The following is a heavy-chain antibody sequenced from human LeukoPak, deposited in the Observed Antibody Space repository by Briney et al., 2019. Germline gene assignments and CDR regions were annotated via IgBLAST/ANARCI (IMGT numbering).Heavy chain of an antibody. V-gene: IGHV4-38-2*02. CDR1: GFTFSGYA. CDR2: FFYSGST. CDR3: AREPKPTKYYFDY. D-gene: IGHD2-2*01. J-gene: IGHJ4*02. Sequence: GSLRLSCAASGFTFSGYAMSWVRQAPGKGLEWIGSFFYSGSTYYNPSLQSRVTISVDTSKNQFSLRLTSVTAADTAVYYCAREPKPTKYYFDYWGQGTLVTVSS.